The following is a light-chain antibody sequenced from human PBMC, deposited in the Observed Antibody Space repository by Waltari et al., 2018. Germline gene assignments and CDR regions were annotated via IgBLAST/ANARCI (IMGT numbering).Light chain of an antibody. J-gene: IGKJ2*01. CDR2: GAS. CDR3: QQYGPSPPFT. CDR1: QGVSSSY. Sequence: EIVLTQSPGTLSLSPGERATLFCRASQGVSSSYLAWYQQRPGQPPRLLIYGASSRATGIPDRFSGSGSGTDFTLTISRLEPEDFAMYYCQQYGPSPPFTFGQGTKLEIK. V-gene: IGKV3-20*01.